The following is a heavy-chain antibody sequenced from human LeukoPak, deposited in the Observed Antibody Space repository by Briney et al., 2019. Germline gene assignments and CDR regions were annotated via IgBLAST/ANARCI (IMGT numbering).Heavy chain of an antibody. V-gene: IGHV1-18*01. CDR2: ISAYNGNT. D-gene: IGHD6-19*01. J-gene: IGHJ4*02. CDR3: ARDLTSPLIAVAGTSGY. Sequence: ASVKVSCKASGYTFTSYGISWVRQAPGQGLEWMGWISAYNGNTNYAQKPQGRVTMTTDTSTSTAYMELRSLRSDDTAVYYCARDLTSPLIAVAGTSGYWGQGTLVTVSS. CDR1: GYTFTSYG.